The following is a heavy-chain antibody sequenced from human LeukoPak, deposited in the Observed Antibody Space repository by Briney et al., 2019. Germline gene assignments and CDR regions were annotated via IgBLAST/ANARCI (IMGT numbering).Heavy chain of an antibody. D-gene: IGHD2-21*02. CDR1: GFTFSSYS. Sequence: GGSLRLSCAASGFTFSSYSMNWVRQAPGKGLEWVSSISSSSSYIYYADSVKGRFTISRDNAKNSLYLQMNSLRAEDTAVYYCAREVHIVVVTAINNWFDPWGQGTLVTVSS. V-gene: IGHV3-21*01. CDR2: ISSSSSYI. CDR3: AREVHIVVVTAINNWFDP. J-gene: IGHJ5*02.